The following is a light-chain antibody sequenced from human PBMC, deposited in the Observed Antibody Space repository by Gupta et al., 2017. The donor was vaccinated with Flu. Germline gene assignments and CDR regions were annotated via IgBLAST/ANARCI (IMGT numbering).Light chain of an antibody. CDR3: GSYTSSSTCV. CDR2: DVT. Sequence: QSALTQPASVSGSPGQSITISCTGTSSDIGGYNYVSWYLQHPGKAPKLMIYDVTNRPSGVSNRFSGSKAGTTASLTXSXLQAEDXADYFCGSYTSSSTCVFGGGTKLTVL. V-gene: IGLV2-14*03. J-gene: IGLJ3*02. CDR1: SSDIGGYNY.